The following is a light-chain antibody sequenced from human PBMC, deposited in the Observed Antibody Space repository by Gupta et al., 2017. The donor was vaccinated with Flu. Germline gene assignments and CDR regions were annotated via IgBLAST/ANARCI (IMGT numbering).Light chain of an antibody. CDR1: SW. J-gene: IGKJ1*01. Sequence: SWLAWHQQKPGKAXKFLIYKASSLEXGVPSRFSGXGSGTEFILTIXSLQXEDFXTYXCXQYKSYPWTFGQGTKVEIK. V-gene: IGKV1-5*03. CDR2: KAS. CDR3: XQYKSYPWT.